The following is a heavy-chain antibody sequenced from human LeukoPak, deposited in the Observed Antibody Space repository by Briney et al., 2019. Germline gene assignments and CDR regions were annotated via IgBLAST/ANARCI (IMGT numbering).Heavy chain of an antibody. Sequence: ASVKVSCKVSGYNLNELSMHWVRQAPAKGLQWIGVFDPEDGETIYAQKFQGRVTMTEETSTDTAYMELSSLRSEDTAVYYCATVYYDSSGYTQYYFDYWGQGTLVTVSS. V-gene: IGHV1-24*01. CDR1: GYNLNELS. CDR2: FDPEDGET. J-gene: IGHJ4*02. D-gene: IGHD3-22*01. CDR3: ATVYYDSSGYTQYYFDY.